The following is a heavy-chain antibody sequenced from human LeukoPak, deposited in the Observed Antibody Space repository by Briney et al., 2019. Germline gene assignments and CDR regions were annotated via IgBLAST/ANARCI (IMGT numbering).Heavy chain of an antibody. Sequence: PSETLSLTCTVSGGSISSSSYYWGWIRQPPGKGLEWIGSIYYSGSTYYNPSLKSLVTISVDTSKNQFSLKLSSVTAADTAVYYCARRGTAYCRGGNCYSDKYFDYWGQGTQVTVSS. CDR2: IYYSGST. J-gene: IGHJ4*02. CDR1: GGSISSSSYY. CDR3: ARRGTAYCRGGNCYSDKYFDY. D-gene: IGHD2-15*01. V-gene: IGHV4-39*01.